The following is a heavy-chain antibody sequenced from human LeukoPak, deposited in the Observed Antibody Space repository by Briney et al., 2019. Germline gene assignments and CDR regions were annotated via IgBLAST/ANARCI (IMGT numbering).Heavy chain of an antibody. CDR3: ARGIQLWSGNNYYYYMDV. J-gene: IGHJ6*03. D-gene: IGHD5-18*01. CDR1: GGTFSSYA. V-gene: IGHV1-69*01. CDR2: IIPIFGTA. Sequence: SVKVSCKASGGTFSSYAISWVRQAPGQGLEWMGGIIPIFGTANYAQKFQGRVTITADESTSTACMELSSLRSEDTAVYYCARGIQLWSGNNYYYYMDVWGKGTTVTVSS.